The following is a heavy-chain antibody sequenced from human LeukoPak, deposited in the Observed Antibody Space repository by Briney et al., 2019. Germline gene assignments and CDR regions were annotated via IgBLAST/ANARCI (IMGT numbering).Heavy chain of an antibody. CDR2: SNADNGNT. CDR3: ATSSVVPAAIHDAFDI. J-gene: IGHJ3*02. D-gene: IGHD2-2*02. CDR1: GYTFTSYG. V-gene: IGHV1-18*01. Sequence: ASVTVSCKASGYTFTSYGISWVRQAPGQGLEWMGWSNADNGNTKYSQKFQGRVTMTEDTSTDTAYMELSSLRSEDTAVYYCATSSVVPAAIHDAFDIWGQGTMVTVSS.